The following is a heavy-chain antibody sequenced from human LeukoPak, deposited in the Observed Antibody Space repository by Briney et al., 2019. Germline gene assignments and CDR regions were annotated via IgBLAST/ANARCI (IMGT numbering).Heavy chain of an antibody. J-gene: IGHJ4*02. V-gene: IGHV3-7*03. CDR2: IKQDVSEK. D-gene: IGHD2-15*01. CDR3: ATLSVVVVPAELN. Sequence: GGSLRLSCAASGFTFSSYWMSWVRQAPGKGLEWVANIKQDVSEKYYVDSVKGRFTISRDNAKNSLYLQMNSLRAEDTAVYYCATLSVVVVPAELNWGQGTLVTVSS. CDR1: GFTFSSYW.